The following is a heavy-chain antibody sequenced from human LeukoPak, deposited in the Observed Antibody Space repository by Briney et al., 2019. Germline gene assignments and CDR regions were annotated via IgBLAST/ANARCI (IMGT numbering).Heavy chain of an antibody. D-gene: IGHD3-3*01. CDR3: ARVWSGYPYYYYYYMDV. V-gene: IGHV4-59*01. J-gene: IGHJ6*03. CDR2: IYYSGST. CDR1: GGSISSYY. Sequence: SETLSLTCTVSGGSISSYYWSWLRQPPGEGLEWLGYIYYSGSTNYNPSLKSRVTISVDTSKNQFSLKLSSVTAADTAVYYCARVWSGYPYYYYYYMDVWGKGTTVTVSS.